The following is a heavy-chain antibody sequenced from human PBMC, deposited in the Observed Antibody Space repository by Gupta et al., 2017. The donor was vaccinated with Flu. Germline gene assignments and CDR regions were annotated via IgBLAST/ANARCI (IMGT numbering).Heavy chain of an antibody. CDR1: GGSISSSSYY. Sequence: QLQLQESGPGLVKPSETLSLTCTVSGGSISSSSYYWGWIRQPPGKGWEWIGSIYYSGSTYYNPSLKSRVTISVDTSKNQFSLKLSSVTAADTAVYYCARHLGSPSPPPGGMDVWGQGTTVTVSS. D-gene: IGHD1-26*01. J-gene: IGHJ6*02. V-gene: IGHV4-39*01. CDR3: ARHLGSPSPPPGGMDV. CDR2: IYYSGST.